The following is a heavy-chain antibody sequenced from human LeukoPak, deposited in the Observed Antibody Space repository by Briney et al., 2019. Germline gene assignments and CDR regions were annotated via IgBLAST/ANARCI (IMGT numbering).Heavy chain of an antibody. Sequence: ALVKVSCKASGYTFTSYYVHWVRQAPGQGLEWMGIINASGGSTKYAKRFQGRVTMTRDTSTSAVYMEVSSLRSEDTAVYYCATNGPGDGFDIWGQGTMVTVSS. V-gene: IGHV1-46*01. J-gene: IGHJ3*02. CDR3: ATNGPGDGFDI. CDR1: GYTFTSYY. CDR2: INASGGST.